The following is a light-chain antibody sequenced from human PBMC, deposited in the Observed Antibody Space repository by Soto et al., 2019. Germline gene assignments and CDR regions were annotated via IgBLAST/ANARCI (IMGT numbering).Light chain of an antibody. V-gene: IGLV2-14*01. CDR3: SSYTSAYIWV. J-gene: IGLJ3*02. Sequence: QSVLTRPASVSGSPGQSITISCTGTSSGIGSHNFVSWHQQHPGKAPKFIIYGVSNRPSGVSNRFSGSKSGNTASLTISGLQADDDADYYCSSYTSAYIWVFGGGTELTVL. CDR1: SSGIGSHNF. CDR2: GVS.